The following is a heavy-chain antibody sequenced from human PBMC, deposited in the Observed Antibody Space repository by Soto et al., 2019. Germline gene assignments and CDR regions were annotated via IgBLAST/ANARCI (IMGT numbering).Heavy chain of an antibody. CDR3: ARNGRYCSGGSCYSRYYYYGMDV. CDR2: ISAYNGNT. CDR1: GYTFTSYG. V-gene: IGHV1-18*01. D-gene: IGHD2-15*01. J-gene: IGHJ6*02. Sequence: ASVKVSCKASGYTFTSYGISWVRQAPGQGLEWMGWISAYNGNTNYAQKFQGRVTMTRDTSISTAYMELSRLRSDDTAVYYCARNGRYCSGGSCYSRYYYYGMDVWGQGTTVTVSS.